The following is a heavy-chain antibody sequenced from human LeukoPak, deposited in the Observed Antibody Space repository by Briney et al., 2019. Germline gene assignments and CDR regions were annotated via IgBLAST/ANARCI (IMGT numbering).Heavy chain of an antibody. D-gene: IGHD3-22*01. J-gene: IGHJ4*02. V-gene: IGHV3-23*01. CDR2: ISGSGGST. CDR3: AREVSSGYYYYVSYFDY. CDR1: GFTFSSYA. Sequence: GGSLRLSCAASGFTFSSYAMSWVRQAPGKGLEWVSAISGSGGSTYYADSVKGRFTISRDNSKNTLYLQMNSLRAEDTAVYYCAREVSSGYYYYVSYFDYWGQGTLVTVSS.